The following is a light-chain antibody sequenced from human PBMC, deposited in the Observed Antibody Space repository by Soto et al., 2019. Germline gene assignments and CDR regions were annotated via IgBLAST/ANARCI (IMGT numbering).Light chain of an antibody. CDR1: SSDVGGYNW. V-gene: IGLV2-8*01. CDR3: CSFAGRNNRV. CDR2: EVT. J-gene: IGLJ1*01. Sequence: QSVLTQPPSASGSRGQSVTISCTGTSSDVGGYNWVSWYQQHPGKAPKLMIYEVTERPSGVPDRFSGSKSGNTASLTISGLQAEDEADYHCCSFAGRNNRVFGTGTQLTVL.